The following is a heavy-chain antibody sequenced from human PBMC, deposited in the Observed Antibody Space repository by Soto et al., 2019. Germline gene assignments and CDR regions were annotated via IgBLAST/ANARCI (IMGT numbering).Heavy chain of an antibody. CDR3: AREGDWFDP. Sequence: KTSETLSLTCTVSGGSFSNYYCTWIRQSAGRGMEWIGRIFINGNTNYNPSLQSRVTMSLDTSKTQCSLNLNTVTAADTAVYYCAREGDWFDPWGQGTLVTVSS. CDR2: IFINGNT. J-gene: IGHJ5*02. V-gene: IGHV4-4*07. D-gene: IGHD3-16*01. CDR1: GGSFSNYY.